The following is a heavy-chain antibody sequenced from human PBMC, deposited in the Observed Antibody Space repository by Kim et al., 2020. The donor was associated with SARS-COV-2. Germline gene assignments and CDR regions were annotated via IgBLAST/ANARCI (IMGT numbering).Heavy chain of an antibody. CDR3: AKGISGDSYYYYTVDV. V-gene: IGHV3-23*01. CDR2: ISGSGQYT. D-gene: IGHD2-21*01. Sequence: GGSLRLACVASGFRFSNYAMTWVRQAPGKGLEWVAGISGSGQYTYYADSVRGRFTISRDTSKNTLYLQMNSLRAEDTAVYYCAKGISGDSYYYYTVDVWGQGTTVTVSS. J-gene: IGHJ6*02. CDR1: GFRFSNYA.